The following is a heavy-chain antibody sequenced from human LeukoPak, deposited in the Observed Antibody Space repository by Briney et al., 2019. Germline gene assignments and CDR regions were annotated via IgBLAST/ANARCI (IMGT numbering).Heavy chain of an antibody. Sequence: ASVKVSRKASGYTFTGYYMHWVRQAPGQGLEWMGWINPNSGGTNYAQKFQGRVTMTRDTSISTAYMELSGLRSDDTAVYYCARDGGNIVVVPAAILITWGQGTLVTVSS. CDR2: INPNSGGT. V-gene: IGHV1-2*02. D-gene: IGHD2-2*02. J-gene: IGHJ5*02. CDR1: GYTFTGYY. CDR3: ARDGGNIVVVPAAILIT.